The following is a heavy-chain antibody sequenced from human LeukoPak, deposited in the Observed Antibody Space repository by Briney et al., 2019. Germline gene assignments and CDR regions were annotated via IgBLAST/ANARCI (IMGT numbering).Heavy chain of an antibody. V-gene: IGHV5-51*01. CDR3: ARLSGESGFWSGYNHYWFDY. CDR2: IYPGDSDT. Sequence: GESLKISCKGSGYSFTSYWISWVRQMPGKGLEWMGIIYPGDSDTRYSPSFQGQVTISADKSISTAYLQWSSLKASDTAMYYCARLSGESGFWSGYNHYWFDYWGQGTLVTVSS. CDR1: GYSFTSYW. J-gene: IGHJ4*02. D-gene: IGHD3-3*01.